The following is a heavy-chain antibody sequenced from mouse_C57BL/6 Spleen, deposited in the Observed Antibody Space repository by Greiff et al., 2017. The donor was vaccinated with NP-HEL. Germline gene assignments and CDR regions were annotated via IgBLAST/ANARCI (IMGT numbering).Heavy chain of an antibody. V-gene: IGHV1-26*01. CDR1: GYTFTDYY. CDR2: INPNNGGT. D-gene: IGHD2-2*01. J-gene: IGHJ3*01. CDR3: ARGSYGYDGFAY. Sequence: EVQLQQSGPELVKPGASVKISCKASGYTFTDYYMNWVKQSHGKSLEWIGDINPNNGGTSYNQKFKGKATLTVDKSSSTAYMELRSLTSEDSAVYYCARGSYGYDGFAYWGQGTLVTVSA.